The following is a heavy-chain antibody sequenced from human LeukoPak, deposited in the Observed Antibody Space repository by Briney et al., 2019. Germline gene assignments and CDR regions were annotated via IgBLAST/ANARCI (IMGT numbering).Heavy chain of an antibody. CDR1: GFTFSSYG. D-gene: IGHD4-17*01. CDR2: IAYDGSNK. V-gene: IGHV3-30*18. J-gene: IGHJ4*02. Sequence: PGRSLRLSCAASGFTFSSYGMHWVRQAPGKGLEWVAVIAYDGSNKYYADSVKGRVTLSRDNSKNTLYLQMNSLRAEDTAVYYCAKDLHYGFDYWGQGTLVTVSS. CDR3: AKDLHYGFDY.